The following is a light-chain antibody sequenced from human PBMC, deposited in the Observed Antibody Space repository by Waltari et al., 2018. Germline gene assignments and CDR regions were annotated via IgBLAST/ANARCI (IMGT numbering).Light chain of an antibody. J-gene: IGKJ1*01. CDR1: QSVLYSSKNKNY. V-gene: IGKV4-1*01. CDR2: WAS. CDR3: QQYYSTPLT. Sequence: DIVMTQSPDSLAVSLGERATINCKSSQSVLYSSKNKNYLAWYQQKPGQPPKLLIYWASTRESGVPDRFSGGGSGTDFPLTISSLQAEDVAVYYCQQYYSTPLTFGQGTKVEIK.